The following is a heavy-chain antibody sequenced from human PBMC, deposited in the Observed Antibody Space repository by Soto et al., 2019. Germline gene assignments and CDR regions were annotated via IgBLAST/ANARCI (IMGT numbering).Heavy chain of an antibody. J-gene: IGHJ4*02. V-gene: IGHV1-69*02. CDR1: GGTFSSYT. CDR3: AGGSGFEGYGYFAY. CDR2: IIPILGIA. Sequence: QVQLVQSGAEVKKPGSSVKVSCKASGGTFSSYTISWVRQAPGQGLEWMGRIIPILGIANYAQKFQGRVTITADKSTSTAYMELGSLRSEGTAVYYCAGGSGFEGYGYFAYWGQGTLVTVSS. D-gene: IGHD6-13*01.